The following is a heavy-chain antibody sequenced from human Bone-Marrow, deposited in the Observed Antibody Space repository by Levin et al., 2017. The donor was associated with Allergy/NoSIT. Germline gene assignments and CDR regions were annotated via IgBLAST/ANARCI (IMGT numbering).Heavy chain of an antibody. J-gene: IGHJ4*02. CDR1: GFTFSSYS. D-gene: IGHD6-19*01. Sequence: PGGSLRLSCAASGFTFSSYSMNWVRQAPGKGLEWISYISSSGTTIYYADSVKGRFTISRDNAKNSLFLQMNSLRDEDTAVYYCARSSYYSSGWYKDFWGQGTLVTVSS. CDR2: ISSSGTTI. CDR3: ARSSYYSSGWYKDF. V-gene: IGHV3-48*02.